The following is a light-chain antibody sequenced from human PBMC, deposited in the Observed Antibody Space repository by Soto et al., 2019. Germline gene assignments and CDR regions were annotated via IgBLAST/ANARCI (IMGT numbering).Light chain of an antibody. CDR2: YKSDSDK. Sequence: QLVLTQPSSLSASPGASASLTCTLRSGINVGTYRIYWYQQKPGSPPQYLLRYKSDSDKQQGSGVPSRFSGSKDASANAGILLISGLQSEDEADYSCLIWHSSAVVFGGGTKLTVL. V-gene: IGLV5-45*03. J-gene: IGLJ2*01. CDR1: SGINVGTYR. CDR3: LIWHSSAVV.